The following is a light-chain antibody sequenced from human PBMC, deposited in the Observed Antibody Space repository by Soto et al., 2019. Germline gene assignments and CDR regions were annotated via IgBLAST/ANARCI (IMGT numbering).Light chain of an antibody. CDR2: DDT. CDR3: QVRDSSNDYLV. CDR1: NIGSKS. V-gene: IGLV3-21*02. J-gene: IGLJ3*02. Sequence: SYELTQPPSVSVAPGQTARITCEGHNIGSKSVHWYQLRPGQAPVVVVYDDTDRPSGIPERFSGSNSGNTATLTINRVEAGDGADYYCQVRDSSNDYLVFGGGPQLTVL.